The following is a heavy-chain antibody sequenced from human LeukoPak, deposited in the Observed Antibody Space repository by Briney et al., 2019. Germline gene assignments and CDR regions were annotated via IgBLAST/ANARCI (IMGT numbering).Heavy chain of an antibody. J-gene: IGHJ3*02. D-gene: IGHD6-19*01. CDR2: ISAYNGNT. CDR1: GYTFTSYG. CDR3: ARDQDPDSGWSTDAFDI. V-gene: IGHV1-18*01. Sequence: ASVKVSCKASGYTFTSYGISWVRQAPGQGLEWMGWISAYNGNTNYAQKLQGRVTMTTDTSTSTAYMELRSLRSDDTAVYYCARDQDPDSGWSTDAFDIWGQGTMVTVSS.